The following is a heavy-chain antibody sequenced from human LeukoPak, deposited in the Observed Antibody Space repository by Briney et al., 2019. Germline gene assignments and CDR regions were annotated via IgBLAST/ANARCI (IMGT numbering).Heavy chain of an antibody. CDR1: GGSISNYY. V-gene: IGHV4-59*01. CDR3: ALPMVKSGCFNP. CDR2: IYYSGST. D-gene: IGHD2-8*01. J-gene: IGHJ5*02. Sequence: SETLSLTCTVSGGSISNYYWSWIRQPPGKGLEWIGYIYYSGSTNYNPPLKSRVTISVDTSKNQFSLKLSSVTAADTAVYYCALPMVKSGCFNPWGPGTLVTVSS.